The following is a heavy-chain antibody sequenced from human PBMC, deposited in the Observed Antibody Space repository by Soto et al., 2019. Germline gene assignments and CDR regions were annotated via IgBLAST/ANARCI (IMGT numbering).Heavy chain of an antibody. CDR1: GGSISSGGYY. CDR2: IYYSGST. D-gene: IGHD3-3*01. J-gene: IGHJ6*02. Sequence: PSETLSLTCTVSGGSISSGGYYWSWIRQHPGKGLEWIGYIYYSGSTYYNPSLKSRVTISVDTSKNQFSLKLSSVTAADTAVYYCARGMGDFWSGFKNYYYYGMDVWGQGTTVTVSS. CDR3: ARGMGDFWSGFKNYYYYGMDV. V-gene: IGHV4-31*03.